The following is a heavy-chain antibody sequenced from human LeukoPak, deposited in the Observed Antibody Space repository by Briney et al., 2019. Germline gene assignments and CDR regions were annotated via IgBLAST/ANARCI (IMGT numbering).Heavy chain of an antibody. CDR2: IYSGGST. V-gene: IGHV3-66*01. CDR3: ARFGSGSYHYFDY. J-gene: IGHJ4*02. Sequence: PGGSLRLSCAASGFTVSSNYMSWVRQAPGKGLEWVSVIYSGGSTYYADSVKGRFTISRDNSKSTLYLQMNSLRAEDTAVYYCARFGSGSYHYFDYWGQGTLVTVSS. D-gene: IGHD3-10*01. CDR1: GFTVSSNY.